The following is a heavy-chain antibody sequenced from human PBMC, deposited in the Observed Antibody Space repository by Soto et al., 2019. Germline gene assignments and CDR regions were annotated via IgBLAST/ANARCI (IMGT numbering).Heavy chain of an antibody. CDR1: CDPLSLGGYY. CDR3: ARDGSSTANWIDP. V-gene: IGHV4-31*03. D-gene: IGHD6-13*01. Sequence: SETLSLTCSVSCDPLSLGGYYWTWIRQLPGKGLEWMGYIYHTGKTYYNPSLESRLTMSVDMIKNQFSVQLRSVTAADTAVYFCARDGSSTANWIDPWGQGALVTVSS. J-gene: IGHJ5*02. CDR2: IYHTGKT.